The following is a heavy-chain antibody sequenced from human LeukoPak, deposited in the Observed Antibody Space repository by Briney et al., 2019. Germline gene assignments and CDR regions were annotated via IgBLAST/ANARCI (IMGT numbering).Heavy chain of an antibody. Sequence: PGGSLRLSCAASGFTFSSYGMGWVRQAPGKGLEWVSAISGSGDKTYYADSVKGRFTISRDNSKNTLYLQMNSLRAEDTAVYYCTRDLGWLHYADWGQGTLVTVSS. CDR2: ISGSGDKT. V-gene: IGHV3-23*01. CDR1: GFTFSSYG. CDR3: TRDLGWLHYAD. D-gene: IGHD5-12*01. J-gene: IGHJ4*02.